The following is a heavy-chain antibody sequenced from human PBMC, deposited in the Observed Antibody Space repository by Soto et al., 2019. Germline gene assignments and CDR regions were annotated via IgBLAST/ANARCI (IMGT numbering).Heavy chain of an antibody. CDR3: ASQLTGDSYYYGMDV. CDR1: GGTFSNYA. J-gene: IGHJ6*02. D-gene: IGHD7-27*01. V-gene: IGHV1-69*12. CDR2: LIPIFGTP. Sequence: QVQLVQSGAEVKKPGSSGKVSCKASGGTFSNYAISWVRQAPGQGLEWMGGLIPIFGTPDYAQKFPGRVTITAAGATSTAYMGLSSLISEDTAVYYCASQLTGDSYYYGMDVWGQGTTVIFSS.